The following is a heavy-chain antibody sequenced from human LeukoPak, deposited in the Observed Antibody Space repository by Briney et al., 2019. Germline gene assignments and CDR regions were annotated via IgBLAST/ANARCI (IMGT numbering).Heavy chain of an antibody. Sequence: GGSLRLSCAASGINFSDSYMSWIRQAPGKGLEWVSYMSFSGISIYYADSVKGRFTISRDNSKNSLYLQMNSLRAEDAAIYYCARDRGGWYSDSWGQGTLVTVSS. V-gene: IGHV3-11*01. J-gene: IGHJ4*02. CDR1: GINFSDSY. CDR3: ARDRGGWYSDS. D-gene: IGHD6-19*01. CDR2: MSFSGISI.